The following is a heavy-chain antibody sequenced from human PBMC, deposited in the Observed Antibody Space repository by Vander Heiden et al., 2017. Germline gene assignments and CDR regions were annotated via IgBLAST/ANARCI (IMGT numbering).Heavy chain of an antibody. Sequence: EVHLVESGGGSVPPGGSLRPSCATSGFTFSSHNMNWVRQAPGRGLEWVAYISGGGNTISYVDSVQDRFIVSRDNAKSSLYLQMNSLRDEDTAVYYCVRNFAFWGQGTLVTVSS. CDR3: VRNFAF. CDR1: GFTFSSHN. CDR2: ISGGGNTI. J-gene: IGHJ4*02. V-gene: IGHV3-48*02.